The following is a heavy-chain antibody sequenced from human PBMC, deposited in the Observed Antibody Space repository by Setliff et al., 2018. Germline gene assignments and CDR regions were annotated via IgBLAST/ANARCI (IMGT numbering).Heavy chain of an antibody. CDR2: ISPYNGYI. CDR3: TRAPGTVVVPASRSAFDI. CDR1: GYTFSTYG. Sequence: ASVKVSCKASGYTFSTYGIAWVRQAPGQGLEWMGWISPYNGYIIYAHKFQGRVTMTTDTSTGTADMELRNLRSDDTAVYYCTRAPGTVVVPASRSAFDIWGQGTMVTVSS. D-gene: IGHD2-2*01. V-gene: IGHV1-18*01. J-gene: IGHJ3*02.